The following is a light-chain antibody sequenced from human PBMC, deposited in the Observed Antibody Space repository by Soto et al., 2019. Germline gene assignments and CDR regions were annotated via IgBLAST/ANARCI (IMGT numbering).Light chain of an antibody. CDR1: QSISSY. V-gene: IGKV1-39*01. Sequence: IPMTQSTSSLSASLGDRVTITCRASQSISSYLNWYQQKPGKAPKLLIYAASSLQTGVSSRFSGSGSGTDFTLTISNLQPEDFATYYCQQTSSTPTFGGGTKVDI. J-gene: IGKJ4*01. CDR3: QQTSSTPT. CDR2: AAS.